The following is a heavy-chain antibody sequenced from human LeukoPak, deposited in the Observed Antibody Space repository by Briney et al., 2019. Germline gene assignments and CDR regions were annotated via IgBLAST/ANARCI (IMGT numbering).Heavy chain of an antibody. CDR1: GFTFSSYA. CDR3: AKVAKYSSSWY. CDR2: ISGSGGST. Sequence: PGGSLRLSCAASGFTFSSYAMSWARQAPGEGLEWVSAISGSGGSTYYADSVKGRFTISRYNSKNTLYLQMNSLRAEDTAVYYCAKVAKYSSSWYWGEGTLVTVSS. V-gene: IGHV3-23*01. D-gene: IGHD6-13*01. J-gene: IGHJ4*02.